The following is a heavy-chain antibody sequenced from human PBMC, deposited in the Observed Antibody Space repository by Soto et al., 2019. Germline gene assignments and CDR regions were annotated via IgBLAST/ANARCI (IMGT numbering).Heavy chain of an antibody. CDR3: ARGYCSSTSCWVYYYYYYMDV. V-gene: IGHV1-8*01. Sequence: GASVKVSWKASGYTFTSYDINWVRQATGQGLEGMGWMNPNRGNTGYAQKFQGRVTKTRKTSISTAYIELSSLRSEDTAVYYCARGYCSSTSCWVYYYYYYMDVWGKGTTVTVSS. D-gene: IGHD2-2*01. CDR1: GYTFTSYD. J-gene: IGHJ6*03. CDR2: MNPNRGNT.